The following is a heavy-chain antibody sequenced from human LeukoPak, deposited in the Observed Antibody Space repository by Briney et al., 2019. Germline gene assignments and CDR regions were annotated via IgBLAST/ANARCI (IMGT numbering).Heavy chain of an antibody. J-gene: IGHJ4*02. Sequence: SETLSLTCTVSGGSISSGGYYWSWIRQHPGKGLEWIGYIYYSGSTYYNPSLKSRVTISVDTSKNQFSLKLSSVTAADTAVYYCARGLVEYSSSEGYYWGQGTLVTVSS. CDR2: IYYSGST. CDR3: ARGLVEYSSSEGYY. V-gene: IGHV4-31*03. D-gene: IGHD6-6*01. CDR1: GGSISSGGYY.